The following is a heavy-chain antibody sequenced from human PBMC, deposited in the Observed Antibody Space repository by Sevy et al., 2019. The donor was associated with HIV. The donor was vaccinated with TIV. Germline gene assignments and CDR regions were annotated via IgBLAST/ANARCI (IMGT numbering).Heavy chain of an antibody. CDR3: ATVGYSSSWEH. CDR1: GGSFSGYY. CDR2: INHSGST. V-gene: IGHV4-34*01. J-gene: IGHJ1*01. Sequence: SETLSLTCAVYGGSFSGYYWSWIRQPPGKGLEWIGEINHSGSTNYNPSLKSRVTISVVTSKNQFSLKLSSVTAADTAVYYCATVGYSSSWEHWGQGTLVTVSS. D-gene: IGHD6-13*01.